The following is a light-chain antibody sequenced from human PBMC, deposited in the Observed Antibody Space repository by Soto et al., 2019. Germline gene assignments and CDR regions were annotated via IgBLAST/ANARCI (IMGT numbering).Light chain of an antibody. J-gene: IGLJ1*01. Sequence: QSALTQPASVCGSPGQSITISCTGTSSDVGGYNYVSWYQQHPGKAPELMIYDVSSRPSGVSNRFSGSKSGNTASLTISGLLAEDEADYYCSSYTRGSTYVFGTGTKVTVL. CDR1: SSDVGGYNY. V-gene: IGLV2-14*03. CDR2: DVS. CDR3: SSYTRGSTYV.